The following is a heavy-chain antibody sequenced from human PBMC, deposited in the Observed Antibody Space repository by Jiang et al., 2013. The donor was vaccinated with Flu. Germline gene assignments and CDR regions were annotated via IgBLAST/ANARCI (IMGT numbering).Heavy chain of an antibody. J-gene: IGHJ6*04. CDR1: GFTFSNYG. V-gene: IGHV3-13*05. CDR3: ARGDCSSPSCGGAYYYYYGMDVS. CDR2: IGAGGDP. Sequence: VQLLESGGGLVQPGGSLRLSCAASGFTFSNYGMHWVRQTAGKGLEWVSGIGAGGDPYYSGSVKGRFTISRENAKNSLYLQMNSLRAGDTAVYYCARGDCSSPSCGGAYYYYYGMDVSGAKGPRSPSPQ. D-gene: IGHD2-2*01.